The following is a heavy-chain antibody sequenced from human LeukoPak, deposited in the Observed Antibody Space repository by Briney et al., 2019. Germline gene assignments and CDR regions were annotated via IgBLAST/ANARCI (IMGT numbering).Heavy chain of an antibody. Sequence: ASVKVSCKASGYTFTSYYMHWVRQAPGQGLEWMGIINPSGGSTSYAQRFQGRVTMTRDTSTSTVYMELSSLTSEDTAVYYCAREQSDITVVAQAYFQYWGRGTLVTVSS. CDR3: AREQSDITVVAQAYFQY. CDR1: GYTFTSYY. D-gene: IGHD6-19*01. CDR2: INPSGGST. V-gene: IGHV1-46*01. J-gene: IGHJ1*01.